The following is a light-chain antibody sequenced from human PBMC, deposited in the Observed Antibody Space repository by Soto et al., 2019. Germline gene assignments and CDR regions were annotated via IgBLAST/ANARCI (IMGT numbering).Light chain of an antibody. V-gene: IGKV3-20*01. CDR1: QRVNSRY. Sequence: EIVLTPSPGTLSFSAVERATLSCRASQRVNSRYLAWYQQKPGQAPRLLIYGVSNRATGIPDRFSGSGSGTDFTLTIRRLEPEDFAVYYCQQYGRSPKTFGQGTKVDIK. CDR2: GVS. CDR3: QQYGRSPKT. J-gene: IGKJ1*01.